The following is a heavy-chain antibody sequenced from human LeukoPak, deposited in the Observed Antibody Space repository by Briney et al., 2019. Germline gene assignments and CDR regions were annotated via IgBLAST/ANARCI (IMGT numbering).Heavy chain of an antibody. D-gene: IGHD4-23*01. V-gene: IGHV1-2*02. CDR1: GYTFSDYY. CDR2: INPNNAGT. J-gene: IGHJ1*01. CDR3: ARGGNSAEYFQH. Sequence: ASVKVSCKASGYTFSDYYIHWVRQAPGQGLEWMGWINPNNAGTEYAQKFQGRVTMTRDTSINTAYMELSGLKSDDTAVYYCARGGNSAEYFQHWGQGTLVTVSS.